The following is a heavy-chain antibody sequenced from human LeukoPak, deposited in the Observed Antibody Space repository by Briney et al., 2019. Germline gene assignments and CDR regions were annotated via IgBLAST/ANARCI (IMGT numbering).Heavy chain of an antibody. CDR3: ARGVPYDSWSGPHYSDY. Sequence: GGSLRLSCAASRFTLSTYWMSWVRQAPGKGLEWVAHIKKDGSQEYYVDSVKGRFTISRDSAKNSLYLQMNSLRAEDTAVYYCARGVPYDSWSGPHYSDYWGQGTLVTVSS. V-gene: IGHV3-7*01. D-gene: IGHD3-3*01. J-gene: IGHJ4*02. CDR2: IKKDGSQE. CDR1: RFTLSTYW.